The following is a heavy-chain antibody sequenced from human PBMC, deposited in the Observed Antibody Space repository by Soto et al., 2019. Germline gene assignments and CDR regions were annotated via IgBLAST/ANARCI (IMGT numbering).Heavy chain of an antibody. Sequence: QVQLVQSGAEVKKPGASVKVSCKASGYTFTSYDINWVRQATGQGLEWMGWMNPNSGNTGYAQKFQGRVTMTRNTSISTAYMELSSLRCEDTAVYYCARERTGTTSNWFDPWGQGTLVTVSS. J-gene: IGHJ5*02. V-gene: IGHV1-8*01. CDR3: ARERTGTTSNWFDP. D-gene: IGHD1-7*01. CDR1: GYTFTSYD. CDR2: MNPNSGNT.